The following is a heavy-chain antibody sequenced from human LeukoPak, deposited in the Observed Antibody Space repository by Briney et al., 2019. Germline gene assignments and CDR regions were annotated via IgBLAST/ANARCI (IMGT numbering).Heavy chain of an antibody. Sequence: ASVKVSCKASGYTFTGYYLHWVRQAPGQGLEWMGWMNFNSGVTNYAQKFHGRVTMTRDTSINTAYLDLSSLTSDDTAVYYCATSSGHRTNWGAFDIWGQGTMVTVSS. J-gene: IGHJ3*02. CDR1: GYTFTGYY. CDR3: ATSSGHRTNWGAFDI. D-gene: IGHD7-27*01. CDR2: MNFNSGVT. V-gene: IGHV1-2*02.